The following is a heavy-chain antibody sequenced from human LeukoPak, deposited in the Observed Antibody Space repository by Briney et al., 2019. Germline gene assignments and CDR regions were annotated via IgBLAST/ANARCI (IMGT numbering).Heavy chain of an antibody. V-gene: IGHV4-4*07. Sequence: SETLSLTCTVSGGSISRYYWSWIRQPAGKGLEWIGRIYTSGSTNYNPSLKSRVTISVDKSKNQFSLKLSSVTAADTAVYYCARGYSSSWPSRDYYYYYMDVWGKGTTVTVSS. CDR1: GGSISRYY. D-gene: IGHD6-13*01. J-gene: IGHJ6*03. CDR2: IYTSGST. CDR3: ARGYSSSWPSRDYYYYYMDV.